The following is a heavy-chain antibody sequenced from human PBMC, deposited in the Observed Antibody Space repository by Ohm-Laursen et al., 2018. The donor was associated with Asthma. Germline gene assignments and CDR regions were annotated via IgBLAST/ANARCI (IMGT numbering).Heavy chain of an antibody. D-gene: IGHD4-23*01. CDR2: IYHSGST. V-gene: IGHV4-30-2*01. CDR1: GGSISSGGYS. Sequence: TLSLTWAVSGGSISSGGYSWSWIRQPPGKGLERIGYIYHSGSTYYNPSLESRVTISIDTSKNQFSLRVSSVTSADTAVYYCAREPTTVAPWFFDLWGRGTPVTVSS. J-gene: IGHJ2*01. CDR3: AREPTTVAPWFFDL.